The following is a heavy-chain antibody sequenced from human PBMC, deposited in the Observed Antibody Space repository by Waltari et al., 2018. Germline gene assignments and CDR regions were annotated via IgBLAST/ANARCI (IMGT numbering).Heavy chain of an antibody. D-gene: IGHD6-6*01. CDR2: ISSSSSTI. Sequence: EVQLVESGGGLVQPGGSLRLSCAASGFPFSSYSMNWVRQAPGQGLAWVSYISSSSSTIYYADSVKGRFTISRDNAKNSLYLQMNSLRAEDTAVYYCARDGGGSSPEIEYYYYYYMDVWGKGTTVTVSS. V-gene: IGHV3-48*04. CDR3: ARDGGGSSPEIEYYYYYYMDV. CDR1: GFPFSSYS. J-gene: IGHJ6*03.